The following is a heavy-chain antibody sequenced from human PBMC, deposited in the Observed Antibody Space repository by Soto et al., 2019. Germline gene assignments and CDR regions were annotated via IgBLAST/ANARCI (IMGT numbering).Heavy chain of an antibody. Sequence: QVQLLQSGSEVKKPGSSVKVSCRASGGSLSSYPVTWVRQAPGQGLEWMGRIIPIVGLTNYAQKFQGRVTITADNSTSTAYMELSSPLSDDTAVYYCARPTGGHDAGGNYMDVWGKGTTVIVSS. J-gene: IGHJ6*03. CDR1: GGSLSSYP. V-gene: IGHV1-69*02. CDR2: IIPIVGLT. D-gene: IGHD2-8*02. CDR3: ARPTGGHDAGGNYMDV.